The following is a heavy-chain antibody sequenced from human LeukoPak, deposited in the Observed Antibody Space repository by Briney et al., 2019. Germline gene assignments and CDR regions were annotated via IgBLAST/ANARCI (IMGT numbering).Heavy chain of an antibody. J-gene: IGHJ6*02. CDR2: IYYSGST. CDR3: ARGGSSWSYAMDV. D-gene: IGHD6-13*01. Sequence: KPSETLSLTCTVSGGSISSYYWSWIRQPPGKGLEWIGYIYYSGSTNYNPSLKSRVTISVDMSKNQFSLKVSSVTAADTAVYYCARGGSSWSYAMDVWGQGTTVTVSS. V-gene: IGHV4-59*01. CDR1: GGSISSYY.